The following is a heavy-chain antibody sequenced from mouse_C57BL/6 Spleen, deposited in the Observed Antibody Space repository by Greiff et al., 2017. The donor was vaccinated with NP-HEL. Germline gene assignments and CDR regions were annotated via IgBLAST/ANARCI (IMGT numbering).Heavy chain of an antibody. J-gene: IGHJ4*01. D-gene: IGHD2-3*01. CDR3: TRDAIYDAISYAMDY. Sequence: VQLKESGEGLVKPGGSLKLSCAASGFTFSSYAMSWVRQTPEKRLEWVAYISSGGDYIYYADTVKGRFTISRDNARNTLYLQMSSLKSEDTAMYYCTRDAIYDAISYAMDYWGQGTSVTVSS. CDR2: ISSGGDYI. V-gene: IGHV5-9-1*02. CDR1: GFTFSSYA.